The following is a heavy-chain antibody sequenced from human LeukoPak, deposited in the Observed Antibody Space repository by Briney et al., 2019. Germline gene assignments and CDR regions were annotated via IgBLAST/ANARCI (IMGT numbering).Heavy chain of an antibody. D-gene: IGHD5-24*01. J-gene: IGHJ6*03. CDR2: IYYSGST. V-gene: IGHV4-59*01. CDR3: ARGEMATYYYYMDV. Sequence: SETLSLTCTVSGGSISSYYWSWIRQPPGKGLEWIGYIYYSGSTNYNPSLKSRVTISVDTSKNQFSLKLSSVTAADTAVYYCARGEMATYYYYMDVWGKGTTVTISS. CDR1: GGSISSYY.